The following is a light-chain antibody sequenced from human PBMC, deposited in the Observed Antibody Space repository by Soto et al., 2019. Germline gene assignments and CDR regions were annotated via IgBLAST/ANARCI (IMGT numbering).Light chain of an antibody. CDR3: QSFDSSRRGGV. V-gene: IGLV1-40*01. CDR1: SSNIGAGYD. Sequence: QSVLTQPPSVSGAPGQRVTISCTGSSSNIGAGYDVHWYQQLPGTAPKLLIYGNNNRPSGVPDRFSGSKSGTSASLAITGLQAEGEAHYYWQSFDSSRRGGVFGEGTMVTVL. J-gene: IGLJ2*01. CDR2: GNN.